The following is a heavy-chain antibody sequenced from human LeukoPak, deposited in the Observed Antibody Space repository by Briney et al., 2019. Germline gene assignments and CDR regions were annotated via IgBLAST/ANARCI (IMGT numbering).Heavy chain of an antibody. D-gene: IGHD2/OR15-2a*01. CDR1: GGTFSSYA. J-gene: IGHJ4*02. CDR3: ARDLGNSHSFDY. V-gene: IGHV1-69*13. CDR2: IIPIFGTA. Sequence: ASVTVSCKASGGTFSSYAISWVRQAPGQGLEWMGGIIPIFGTANYAQKFQGRVTITADESTSTAYMELSSLRSEDTAVYYCARDLGNSHSFDYWGQGTLVTVSS.